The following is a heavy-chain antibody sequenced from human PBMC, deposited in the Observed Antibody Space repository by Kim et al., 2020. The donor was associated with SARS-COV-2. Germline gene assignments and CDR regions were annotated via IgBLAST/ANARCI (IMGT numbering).Heavy chain of an antibody. J-gene: IGHJ6*02. CDR3: ARGGVATWGRYYYGMDV. Sequence: GGSLRLSCAASGFTFSSYEMNWVRQAPGKGLEWVSYISSSGSTIYYADSVKGRFTISRDNAKNSLYLQMNSLRAEDTAVYYCARGGVATWGRYYYGMDVWGQGTTVTVSS. D-gene: IGHD5-12*01. CDR2: ISSSGSTI. CDR1: GFTFSSYE. V-gene: IGHV3-48*03.